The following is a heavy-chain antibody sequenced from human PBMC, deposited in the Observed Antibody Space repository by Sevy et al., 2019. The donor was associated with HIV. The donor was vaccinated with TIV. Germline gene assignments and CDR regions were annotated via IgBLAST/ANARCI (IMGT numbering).Heavy chain of an antibody. D-gene: IGHD4-17*01. CDR2: ISASGGST. J-gene: IGHJ4*02. V-gene: IGHV3-23*01. Sequence: GGSLRLSCAASGFTFSSYAMSWVRQAPGKGLEWVSAISASGGSTYYADSAKGRFTISRDNSKNTLYLQMNSLRAEDTAVYYCAKASGDYLPYYFDYWGQGTLVTVSS. CDR1: GFTFSSYA. CDR3: AKASGDYLPYYFDY.